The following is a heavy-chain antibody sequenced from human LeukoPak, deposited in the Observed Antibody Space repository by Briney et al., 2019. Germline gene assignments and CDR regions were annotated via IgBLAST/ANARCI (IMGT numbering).Heavy chain of an antibody. D-gene: IGHD3-9*01. J-gene: IGHJ5*02. CDR3: AKEGAPYYDISNWFDP. CDR2: IWYDGNNK. V-gene: IGHV3-33*06. Sequence: GGSLRLSCAVSGFTFSNYGMHWVRQAPGKGLEWGAVIWYDGNNKYYADSVKGRFTISRDNSKNTVYLKMNSLRAEDTAVYYCAKEGAPYYDISNWFDPWGQGTLVTVSS. CDR1: GFTFSNYG.